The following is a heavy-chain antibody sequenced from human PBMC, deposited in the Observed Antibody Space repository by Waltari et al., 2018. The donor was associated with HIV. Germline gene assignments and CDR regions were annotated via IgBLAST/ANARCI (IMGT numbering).Heavy chain of an antibody. CDR3: ARREDPSGYYVF. D-gene: IGHD3-22*01. V-gene: IGHV4-30-4*01. CDR2: IQHGGRG. CDR1: GASMSTGDYF. J-gene: IGHJ4*02. Sequence: QVQLQESGPGLVKPSQTLSLTCTVSGASMSTGDYFWSWLRQSPGKGLEWIGYIQHGGRGYQNPSLRRRMTMSVDTSKNQFSLKLTSVSAADTAIYYCARREDPSGYYVFWGQGTLVTVSS.